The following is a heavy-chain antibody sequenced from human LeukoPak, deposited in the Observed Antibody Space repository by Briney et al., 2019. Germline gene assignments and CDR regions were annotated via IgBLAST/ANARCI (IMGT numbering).Heavy chain of an antibody. J-gene: IGHJ6*03. CDR1: GFTFSSYW. D-gene: IGHD6-19*01. V-gene: IGHV3-7*01. Sequence: GGSLRLSCAASGFTFSSYWMSWVRHAPGKGLEWVANIAQDGSEKYYVDSVKGRFTISRDNAKNSLYLQMNSLRAEDTAVYYCARRAVAYFYYYLDVWGKGTTVTISS. CDR3: ARRAVAYFYYYLDV. CDR2: IAQDGSEK.